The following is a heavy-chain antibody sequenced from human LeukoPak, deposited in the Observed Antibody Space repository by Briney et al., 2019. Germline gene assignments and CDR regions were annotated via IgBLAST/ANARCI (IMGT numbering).Heavy chain of an antibody. CDR2: ISGSGGST. Sequence: GGSLRLSCAASGFTFSSYAMSWVRQAPGKGLEWVSAISGSGGSTYYADSVKGRFTISRDKSKNTLYLQMNSLRAEDTAVYYCAKVVTDYGDYYYYYGMDVWGQGTTVTVSS. CDR1: GFTFSSYA. V-gene: IGHV3-23*01. CDR3: AKVVTDYGDYYYYYGMDV. J-gene: IGHJ6*02. D-gene: IGHD4-17*01.